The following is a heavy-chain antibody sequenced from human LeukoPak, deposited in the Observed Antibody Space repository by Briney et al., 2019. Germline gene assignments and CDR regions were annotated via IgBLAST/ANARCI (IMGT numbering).Heavy chain of an antibody. CDR1: GGSISSGGYY. Sequence: KTSQTLSLTCIVSGGSISSGGYYWSWIRQHPGKGLEWIGYIYYSGSTCYNPSLKSRVTISVDTSKNQFSLKLSSVTAADTAVYYCAREPVVVAATGSAAFDIWGQGTMVTVSS. J-gene: IGHJ3*02. CDR2: IYYSGST. V-gene: IGHV4-31*03. D-gene: IGHD2-15*01. CDR3: AREPVVVAATGSAAFDI.